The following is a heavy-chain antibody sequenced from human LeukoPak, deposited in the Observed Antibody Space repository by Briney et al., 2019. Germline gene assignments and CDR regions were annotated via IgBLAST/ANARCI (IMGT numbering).Heavy chain of an antibody. V-gene: IGHV6-1*01. Sequence: SQTFSLTCALSGDSVSSNSAAWDWLRQSPSRGLEWLGRTYYRSKWFNGYAVSVKGRITINPDTSKNQFSLQLNSVTPEDTAVYYCTRSFSGYIDSWGQGTLVTVSS. CDR1: GDSVSSNSAA. CDR3: TRSFSGYIDS. D-gene: IGHD1-26*01. J-gene: IGHJ4*02. CDR2: TYYRSKWFN.